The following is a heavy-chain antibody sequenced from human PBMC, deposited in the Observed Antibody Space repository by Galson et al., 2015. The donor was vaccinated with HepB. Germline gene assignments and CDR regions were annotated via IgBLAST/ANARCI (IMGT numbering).Heavy chain of an antibody. Sequence: SVKVSCKASGYTFTSYAMNWVRQAPGQGLEWMGWINTNTGNPTYAQGFTGRFVFSLDTSVSTAYLQISSLKAEDTAVYYCARGRPNWDYDSSGYFDYWGQGTLVTVSS. CDR2: INTNTGNP. CDR1: GYTFTSYA. D-gene: IGHD3-22*01. V-gene: IGHV7-4-1*02. CDR3: ARGRPNWDYDSSGYFDY. J-gene: IGHJ4*02.